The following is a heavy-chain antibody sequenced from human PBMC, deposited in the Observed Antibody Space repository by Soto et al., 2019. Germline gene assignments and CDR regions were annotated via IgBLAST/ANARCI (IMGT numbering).Heavy chain of an antibody. V-gene: IGHV1-18*01. J-gene: IGHJ4*02. CDR1: GYTFTSYG. D-gene: IGHD6-6*01. CDR3: AREVARPLKGYYFDY. CDR2: ISAYNGNT. Sequence: ASVKVSCKASGYTFTSYGISWVRQAPGQGLEWMGWISAYNGNTNYAQKLQGRVTMTTDTSTSTAYMELRSLRSDDTAVYYCAREVARPLKGYYFDYWGQGTLVTVSS.